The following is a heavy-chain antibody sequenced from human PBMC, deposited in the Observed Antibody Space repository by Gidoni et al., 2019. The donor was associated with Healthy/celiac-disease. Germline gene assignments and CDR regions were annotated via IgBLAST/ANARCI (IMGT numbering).Heavy chain of an antibody. CDR1: GFPFSDYY. Sequence: QVQLVESGGGLVKPGGSLRLSCAASGFPFSDYYMSWIRQAPGKGLEWVSYISSSGSTIYYADSVKGRFTISRDNAKNSLYLQMNSLRAEDTAVYYCATPFYGIRFLEWAPEDYWGQGTLVTVSS. CDR3: ATPFYGIRFLEWAPEDY. J-gene: IGHJ4*02. D-gene: IGHD3-3*01. V-gene: IGHV3-11*01. CDR2: ISSSGSTI.